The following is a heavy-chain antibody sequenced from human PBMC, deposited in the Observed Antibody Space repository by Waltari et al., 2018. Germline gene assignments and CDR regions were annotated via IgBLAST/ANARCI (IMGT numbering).Heavy chain of an antibody. CDR2: IIPILGIA. J-gene: IGHJ4*02. D-gene: IGHD5-12*01. CDR1: GGTFSSYA. Sequence: QVQLVQSGAEVQKPGSSVKVSCKASGGTFSSYAISWVRPAPGQGLEWMGGIIPILGIANYAQKFQGRVTITADESTSTAYMELSSLRSEETAVYYCARARRHSGYAIPHYWGQGTLVTVSS. V-gene: IGHV1-69*04. CDR3: ARARRHSGYAIPHY.